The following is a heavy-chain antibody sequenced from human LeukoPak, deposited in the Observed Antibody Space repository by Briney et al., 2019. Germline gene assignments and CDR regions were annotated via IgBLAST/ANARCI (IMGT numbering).Heavy chain of an antibody. CDR1: GFTFSSYA. CDR2: ISGSGGST. D-gene: IGHD6-13*01. V-gene: IGHV3-23*01. Sequence: GGSLRLSCAASGFTFSSYAMSWVRQAPGKGLEWVSAISGSGGSTYYADSVKGRFTISRDNSKNTLYLQMGSLRAEDMAVYYCARVSGIAADYWGQGTLVTVSS. CDR3: ARVSGIAADY. J-gene: IGHJ4*02.